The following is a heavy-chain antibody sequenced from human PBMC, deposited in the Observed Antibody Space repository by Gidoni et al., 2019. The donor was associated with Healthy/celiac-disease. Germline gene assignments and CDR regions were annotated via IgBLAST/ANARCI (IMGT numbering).Heavy chain of an antibody. V-gene: IGHV4-39*07. CDR2: IYYSGST. CDR1: GGSISSSSYY. J-gene: IGHJ6*02. CDR3: ARDSNEDGDV. Sequence: LQLQDSGPGLVKPSETLSPSCTVPGGSISSSSYYWGWIRQPPGKVLEWIGSIYYSGSTYYNPSLKSRVTISVDTSKNQFSLKLSSVTAADTAVYYCARDSNEDGDVWGQGTTVTVSS. D-gene: IGHD2-15*01.